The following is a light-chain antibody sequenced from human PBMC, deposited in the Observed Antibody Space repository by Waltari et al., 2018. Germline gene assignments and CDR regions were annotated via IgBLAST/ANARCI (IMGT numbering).Light chain of an antibody. Sequence: QSVLTQPPSTSGTPGQRVTISCSGSSSNIGKNTVNWYQQLPGAAPKLLMSINTQRPSGVPDRFSGSKSGTSASLAISELQSEDEADYYCATWDDSLQGVVFGGGSKLTVL. CDR2: INT. CDR3: ATWDDSLQGVV. J-gene: IGLJ2*01. V-gene: IGLV1-44*01. CDR1: SSNIGKNT.